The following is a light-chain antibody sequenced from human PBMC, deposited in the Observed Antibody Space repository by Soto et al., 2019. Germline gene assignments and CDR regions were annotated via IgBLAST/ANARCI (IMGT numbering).Light chain of an antibody. CDR1: KSVSGN. J-gene: IGKJ4*01. CDR2: GAS. V-gene: IGKV3-15*01. CDR3: QQYNNWLFT. Sequence: EIVMTQSPATLSVSPGERVTLSCRASKSVSGNLAWYEQKPGQAPRLFIYGASTRATGIPARFSGSGSGTEFTLTISDLQSEDFAVYYCQQYNNWLFTFGGGTRVEIK.